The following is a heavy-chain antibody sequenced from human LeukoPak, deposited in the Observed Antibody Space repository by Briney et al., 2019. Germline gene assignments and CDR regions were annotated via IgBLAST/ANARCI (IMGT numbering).Heavy chain of an antibody. J-gene: IGHJ5*02. D-gene: IGHD6-19*01. CDR2: INHSGST. V-gene: IGHV4-34*01. CDR3: ARGLRGWYRS. CDR1: GGSFSGCY. Sequence: SETLSLTCAVYGGSFSGCYWSWIRQPPGKGLEWIGEINHSGSTNYNPSLKSRVTISVDTSKNQFSLKLSSVTAADTAVYYCARGLRGWYRSWGQGTLVTVSS.